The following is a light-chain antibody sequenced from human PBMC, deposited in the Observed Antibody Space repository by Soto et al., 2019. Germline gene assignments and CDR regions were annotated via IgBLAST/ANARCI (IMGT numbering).Light chain of an antibody. Sequence: QSVLTQPRSVSGSPRQSVTISCTGTGSDVGHYNYVSWYQQNPGKAPKLMIHDVSKRPSGVPDRFSGSKSGYTASLTISGLQAEDEADYYCSSYTSSSTLYVFGSGTKVTVL. J-gene: IGLJ1*01. CDR3: SSYTSSSTLYV. V-gene: IGLV2-11*01. CDR2: DVS. CDR1: GSDVGHYNY.